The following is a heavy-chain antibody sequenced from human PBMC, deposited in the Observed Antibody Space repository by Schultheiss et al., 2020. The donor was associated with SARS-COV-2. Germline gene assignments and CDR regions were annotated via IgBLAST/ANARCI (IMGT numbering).Heavy chain of an antibody. D-gene: IGHD2-21*01. CDR2: IYYSGST. CDR1: GGSISSYY. V-gene: IGHV4-59*12. J-gene: IGHJ6*03. Sequence: SQTLSLTCTVSGGSISSYYWSWIRQPPGKGLEWIGYIYYSGSTNYNPSLKSRVTISVDTSKNQFSLKLSSVTAADTAVYYCARGPYCGGDCYSGYYYYYMDVWGKGTTVTVSS. CDR3: ARGPYCGGDCYSGYYYYYMDV.